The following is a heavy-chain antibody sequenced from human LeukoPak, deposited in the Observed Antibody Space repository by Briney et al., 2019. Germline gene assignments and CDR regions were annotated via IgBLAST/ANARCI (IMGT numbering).Heavy chain of an antibody. CDR3: AKVDGSSWYGGAFDI. J-gene: IGHJ3*02. Sequence: GGSLRLSCAASGFTFDDYAMYWVRQAPGKGLEWVSLISGDGGSTYYADSVKGRFTISRDNSKNTLYLQMNSLRAEDTAVYYCAKVDGSSWYGGAFDIWGQGTMVTVSS. D-gene: IGHD6-13*01. CDR2: ISGDGGST. CDR1: GFTFDDYA. V-gene: IGHV3-23*01.